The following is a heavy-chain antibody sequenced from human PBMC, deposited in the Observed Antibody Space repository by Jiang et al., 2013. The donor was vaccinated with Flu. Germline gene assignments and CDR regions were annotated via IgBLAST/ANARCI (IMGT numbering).Heavy chain of an antibody. D-gene: IGHD1-1*01. J-gene: IGHJ6*02. V-gene: IGHV1-8*01. CDR1: GYTFVSYD. Sequence: SGAEVKKPGASVKVSCKASGYTFVSYDINWVRRASGRGLEWMGWMNPKSGDTGYAHTFEGRATMTRDTSINTVYMELSSLRSEDTAVYFCARGLSFFSGEKYGMDVWGQGTAVTVSS. CDR3: ARGLSFFSGEKYGMDV. CDR2: MNPKSGDT.